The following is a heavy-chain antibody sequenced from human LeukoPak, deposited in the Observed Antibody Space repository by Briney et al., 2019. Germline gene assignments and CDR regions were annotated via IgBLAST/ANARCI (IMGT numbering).Heavy chain of an antibody. J-gene: IGHJ4*02. Sequence: GGSLRLSCAASGFTFSSYSMNWVRQAPGKGLEWVSYISSSSSTIYYADSVKGRFTISRDNAKNSLYLQMNSLRAEDTAVYYCAGDGGDYGDALDYWGQGTLVTVSS. CDR1: GFTFSSYS. D-gene: IGHD4-17*01. CDR3: AGDGGDYGDALDY. V-gene: IGHV3-48*04. CDR2: ISSSSSTI.